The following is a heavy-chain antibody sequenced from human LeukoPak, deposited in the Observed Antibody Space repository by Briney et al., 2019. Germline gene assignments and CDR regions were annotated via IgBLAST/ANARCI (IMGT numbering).Heavy chain of an antibody. J-gene: IGHJ4*02. V-gene: IGHV1-69*01. CDR2: IIPIFGTA. CDR1: GGTFSSYA. Sequence: SVKVSCKASGGTFSSYAISWVRQAPGQGLEWMGGIIPIFGTANYAQKFQGRVTITADESTSTVYMELSSLRSEDTAVYYCARMIVATTRPYFDYWGQGTLVTVSS. CDR3: ARMIVATTRPYFDY. D-gene: IGHD5-12*01.